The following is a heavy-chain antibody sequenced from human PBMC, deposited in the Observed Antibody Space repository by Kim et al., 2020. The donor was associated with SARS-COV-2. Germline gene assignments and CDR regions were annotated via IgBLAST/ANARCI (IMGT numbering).Heavy chain of an antibody. CDR1: GGSVSNSDYY. CDR2: IDHSGVT. CDR3: AREGPYYYGLDV. J-gene: IGHJ6*02. Sequence: SETLSLTCTVSGGSVSNSDYYWTWIRQTPGKGLEWIGHIDHSGVTYYNPSLQSRVSMSVDTTRNEVSVRLTSVAAADTAGYYCAREGPYYYGLDVWGPGT. V-gene: IGHV4-30-4*01.